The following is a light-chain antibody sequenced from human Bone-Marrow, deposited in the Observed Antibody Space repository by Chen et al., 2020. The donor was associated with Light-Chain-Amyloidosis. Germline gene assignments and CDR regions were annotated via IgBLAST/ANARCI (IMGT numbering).Light chain of an antibody. Sequence: SYVLTQPYSVSVAPGQTATIACGGNNIGSTSVHWYQQTPGQAPLLVVYDDSDRPSGIPGRLSGSNSGNTATLTISRVEAGDEADYYCQVWDRRSDRPVFGGGTKLTVL. CDR2: DDS. V-gene: IGLV3-21*02. J-gene: IGLJ3*02. CDR3: QVWDRRSDRPV. CDR1: NIGSTS.